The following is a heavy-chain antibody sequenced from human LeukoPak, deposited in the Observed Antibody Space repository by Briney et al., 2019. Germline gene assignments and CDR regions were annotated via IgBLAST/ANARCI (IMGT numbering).Heavy chain of an antibody. D-gene: IGHD6-13*01. J-gene: IGHJ4*02. CDR2: IHYSGTT. V-gene: IGHV4-59*01. CDR1: GGSISGYY. CDR3: AKRGRSSWYFDY. Sequence: KPSETLSLTCTVSGGSISGYYWNCIRQPPGKGLEWIGDIHYSGTTNYNPSLKSRVTISVDTSKNQLSLKLSSVTAADTAVYFCAKRGRSSWYFDYWGQGTQVTVSS.